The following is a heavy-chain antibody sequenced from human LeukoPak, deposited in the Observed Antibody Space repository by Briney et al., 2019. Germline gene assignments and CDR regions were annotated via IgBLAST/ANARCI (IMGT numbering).Heavy chain of an antibody. V-gene: IGHV1-46*01. D-gene: IGHD5-12*01. CDR3: ARGRSGYSGFRDYFDY. CDR2: INPSDGAT. J-gene: IGHJ4*02. Sequence: ASVKVSCKASGYTFTMYNIHWVRQAPGQGLEWMGMINPSDGATTYAQRFQGRVTMTRDMSTTTVNMDLRSLRSEDTAVYYCARGRSGYSGFRDYFDYWGQGTLVTVSS. CDR1: GYTFTMYN.